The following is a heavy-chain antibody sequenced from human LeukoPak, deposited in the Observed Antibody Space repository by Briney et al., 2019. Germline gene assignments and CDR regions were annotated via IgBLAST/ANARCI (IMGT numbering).Heavy chain of an antibody. D-gene: IGHD3-10*01. CDR3: TTYGSGNAHY. V-gene: IGHV3-15*01. CDR1: GLTFSNAW. Sequence: GGSLRLSCAASGLTFSNAWMNWVRQAPGMGLEWVGRIKSKADGGSTDYTAPVKGRFTISRDGSKNTLYLQMNSLKTEDTAVYYCTTYGSGNAHYWGQGTLVTVSS. J-gene: IGHJ4*02. CDR2: IKSKADGGST.